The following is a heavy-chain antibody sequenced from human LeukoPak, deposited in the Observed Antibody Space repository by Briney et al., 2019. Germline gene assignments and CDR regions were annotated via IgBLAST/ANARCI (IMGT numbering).Heavy chain of an antibody. D-gene: IGHD3-10*02. J-gene: IGHJ6*02. Sequence: GGSLRLSCAASGFTFSSYAMHWVRQAPGKGLEWVAVISYDGSNKLFADSVKGRFTFSRDNSKSTLYLQMNSLRAEDTALYYCARDLHYYVAMDVWGQGTTVTVSS. CDR3: ARDLHYYVAMDV. CDR2: ISYDGSNK. V-gene: IGHV3-30*03. CDR1: GFTFSSYA.